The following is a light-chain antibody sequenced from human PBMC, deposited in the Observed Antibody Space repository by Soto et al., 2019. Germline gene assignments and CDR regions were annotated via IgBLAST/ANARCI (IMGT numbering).Light chain of an antibody. CDR3: QQYQTFPYT. Sequence: DIQMTQSPSTLSAAVGDTVTITCRASQNINTWLAWYQQKPGQAPKLLIYDASTFQSGVPSRFSGSGSGTEFTLTISSLQPDDFASYYCQQYQTFPYTFGQGTTLDIK. V-gene: IGKV1-5*01. CDR2: DAS. J-gene: IGKJ2*01. CDR1: QNINTW.